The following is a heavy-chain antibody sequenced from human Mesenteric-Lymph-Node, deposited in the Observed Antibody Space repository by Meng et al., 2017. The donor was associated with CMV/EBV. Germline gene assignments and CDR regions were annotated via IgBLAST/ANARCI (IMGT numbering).Heavy chain of an antibody. CDR3: ARDGLAGWDPFDW. CDR1: GFAFDDHA. D-gene: IGHD1-26*01. J-gene: IGHJ4*02. CDR2: IKKDGSEK. Sequence: GESLKISCAASGFAFDDHAMHWVRQVPGKGPEWVATIKKDGSEKFYVESVKGRFTISRDTAKNSLHLQMNSLRVEDTAVYYCARDGLAGWDPFDWWGQGTLVTVSS. V-gene: IGHV3-7*01.